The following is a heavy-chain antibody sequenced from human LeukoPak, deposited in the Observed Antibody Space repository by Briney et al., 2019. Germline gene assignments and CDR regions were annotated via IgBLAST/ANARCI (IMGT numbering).Heavy chain of an antibody. CDR3: ARDPLGTRPGFDY. D-gene: IGHD1-1*01. CDR1: GFTFSSYA. CDR2: ISYDGSNK. Sequence: GGSLRLSCAASGFTFSSYAMHWVRQAPGKGLEWVAVISYDGSNKYYADSVKGRFTVSRDNSKNTLYLQMNSLRAEDTAMYYCARDPLGTRPGFDYWGQGTLVTVSS. J-gene: IGHJ4*02. V-gene: IGHV3-30*04.